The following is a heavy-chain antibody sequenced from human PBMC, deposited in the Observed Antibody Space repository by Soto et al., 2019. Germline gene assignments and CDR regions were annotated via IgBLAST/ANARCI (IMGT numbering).Heavy chain of an antibody. CDR1: GFTFSSYA. CDR2: ISGSGGST. D-gene: IGHD3-9*01. J-gene: IGHJ3*02. CDR3: SKGAAPVPVDYDIFTGYYPSDSFDI. Sequence: EVQLLESGGGLVQPGGSLRLSCAASGFTFSSYAMSWVRQAPGKGLEWVSAISGSGGSTYYADSVKGRFTISRDNSKNTVYLEMNSLRAEDTAVYYCSKGAAPVPVDYDIFTGYYPSDSFDIWGQGTMVTVSS. V-gene: IGHV3-23*01.